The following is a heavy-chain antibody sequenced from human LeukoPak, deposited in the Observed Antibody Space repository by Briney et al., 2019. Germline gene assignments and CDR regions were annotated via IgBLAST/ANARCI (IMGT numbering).Heavy chain of an antibody. V-gene: IGHV4-34*01. CDR1: GGSFSGYY. CDR3: ARHTGYLGY. D-gene: IGHD1-14*01. J-gene: IGHJ4*02. Sequence: SETLSLTCAVYGGSFSGYYWSWIRQPPGKGLERIGEINHSGSTNYNPSLKSRVTISVDTSKNQFSLKLSSVTAADTAVYYCARHTGYLGYWGQGTLVTVSS. CDR2: INHSGST.